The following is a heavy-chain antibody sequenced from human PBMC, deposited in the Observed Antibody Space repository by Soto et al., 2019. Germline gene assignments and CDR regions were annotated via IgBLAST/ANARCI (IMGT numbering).Heavy chain of an antibody. CDR1: GYTFTSYY. D-gene: IGHD3-3*01. CDR3: ARVYQPVDYDFWSGYYYYYGMDV. J-gene: IGHJ6*02. CDR2: MNPNSGNT. Sequence: ASVKVSCKASGYTFTSYYINWVRQATGQGLEWMGWMNPNSGNTGYAQKFQGRVTMTRNTSISTAYMELSSLRSEDTAVYYCARVYQPVDYDFWSGYYYYYGMDVWGQGTTVTVSS. V-gene: IGHV1-8*01.